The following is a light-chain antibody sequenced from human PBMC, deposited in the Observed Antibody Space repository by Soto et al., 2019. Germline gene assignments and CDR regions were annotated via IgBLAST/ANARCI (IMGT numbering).Light chain of an antibody. CDR1: TSNVGTYKF. CDR2: EGS. J-gene: IGLJ3*02. Sequence: QSALTQPASVSGSPGQSITISCTGTTSNVGTYKFVSWYQYHPGKAPKLIIYEGSKRPSGVSSRFSGSKSGNTASLTISGLQADYDGDYYCSSYAGGSSMVFGGGTKVTVL. V-gene: IGLV2-23*01. CDR3: SSYAGGSSMV.